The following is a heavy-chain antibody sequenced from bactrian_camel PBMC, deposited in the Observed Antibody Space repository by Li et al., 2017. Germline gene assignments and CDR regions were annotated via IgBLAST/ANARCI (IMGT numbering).Heavy chain of an antibody. J-gene: IGHJ4*01. V-gene: IGHV3S54*01. CDR1: GTFTVPLC. Sequence: QVQLVESGGDWVQAGGSLRLLCVVTGTFTVPLCMGWYRQGPGQEREGVVSIYTGDGTTYYADSVKGRFTISQDNAKNTVYLQMNSLKPEDTAMYYCAATSLNYCTGAYLTRVNYWGQGTQVTVS. CDR3: AATSLNYCTGAYLTRVNY. D-gene: IGHD7*01. CDR2: IYTGDGTT.